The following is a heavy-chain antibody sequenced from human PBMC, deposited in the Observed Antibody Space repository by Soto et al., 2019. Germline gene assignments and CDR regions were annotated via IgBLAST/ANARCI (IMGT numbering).Heavy chain of an antibody. Sequence: GASVKVSCKASGYTFKDYFSHWVRQAPGQGLEWMGWINSNTGGTNYAQKFQGRVTMTRDTPISTAYMELSRLTSDDTAVYHCARESVVTGTHHFDYWGQGTLVTVSS. V-gene: IGHV1-2*02. J-gene: IGHJ4*02. CDR3: ARESVVTGTHHFDY. CDR2: INSNTGGT. D-gene: IGHD1-7*01. CDR1: GYTFKDYF.